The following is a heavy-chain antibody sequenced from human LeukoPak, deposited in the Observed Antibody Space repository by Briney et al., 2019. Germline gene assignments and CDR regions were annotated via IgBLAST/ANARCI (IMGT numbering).Heavy chain of an antibody. J-gene: IGHJ6*02. CDR2: FDPEDGET. CDR3: ATDPVSSYGMDV. D-gene: IGHD3-16*01. V-gene: IGHV1-24*01. CDR1: GYTLTELS. Sequence: ASVKVSCKVSGYTLTELSMHWVRQAPGKGLEWMGGFDPEDGETIYAQKFQGRVTMTEDTSTDTAYMELSSLRSEDTAAYYCATDPVSSYGMDVWGQGTTVTVSS.